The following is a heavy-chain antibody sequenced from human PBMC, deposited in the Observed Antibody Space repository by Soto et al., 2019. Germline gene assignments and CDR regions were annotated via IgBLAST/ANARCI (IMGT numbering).Heavy chain of an antibody. CDR2: IYYSGST. J-gene: IGHJ5*02. Sequence: QVQLQESGPGLVKPSQTLSLTCTVSGGSISSGGYYWSWIRQHPGKGLEWIGYIYYSGSTHYNPFLTRRVTLSVDPSKNQFARKLSSVTAADTAVYYCAVGPRSSSWYGGFDPWGQGTLVTVSS. D-gene: IGHD6-13*01. CDR1: GGSISSGGYY. V-gene: IGHV4-31*03. CDR3: AVGPRSSSWYGGFDP.